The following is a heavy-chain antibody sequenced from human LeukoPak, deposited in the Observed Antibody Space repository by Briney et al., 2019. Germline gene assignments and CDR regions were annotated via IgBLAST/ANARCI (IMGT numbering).Heavy chain of an antibody. CDR1: GFSFSTYA. V-gene: IGHV3-23*01. D-gene: IGHD6-6*01. Sequence: GGSLRLSCAASGFSFSTYAMSWARQAPGKGLEWVSGISSSGETSYYAASVKGRLTISRDNSNNTLYLQMTSLRADDTAVYYCVRRGSGSSSPFAYWGQGALVIVSS. CDR3: VRRGSGSSSPFAY. J-gene: IGHJ4*02. CDR2: ISSSGETS.